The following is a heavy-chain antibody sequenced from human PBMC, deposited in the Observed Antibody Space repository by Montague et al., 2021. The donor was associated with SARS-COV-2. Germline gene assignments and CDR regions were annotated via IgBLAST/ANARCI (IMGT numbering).Heavy chain of an antibody. CDR3: ARHYGVVVPAAIYYYYGMDV. V-gene: IGHV4-39*01. D-gene: IGHD2-2*02. Sequence: SKTLSLTCTVSGGSISSSSYYWGWIRQPPGKGLEWIGSIYYSGSTYYNPSLKSRVTISVDMSKNQFSLKLSSVTAADTAVYYCARHYGVVVPAAIYYYYGMDVWGQGTTVTVSS. J-gene: IGHJ6*02. CDR2: IYYSGST. CDR1: GGSISSSSYY.